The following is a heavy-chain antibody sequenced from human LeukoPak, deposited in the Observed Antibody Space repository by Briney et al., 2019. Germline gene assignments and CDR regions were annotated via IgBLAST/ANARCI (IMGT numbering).Heavy chain of an antibody. V-gene: IGHV3-23*01. CDR3: AKGQYYHDSSGYFGY. CDR1: GFTSDSYA. J-gene: IGHJ4*02. D-gene: IGHD3-22*01. CDR2: ISGSDGST. Sequence: GGSLRLSCAASGFTSDSYAMSWVRQAPGKGLERVSVISGSDGSTHYADSVKGRFTVSRDNSENTLYLQMNSLRAEDTAVYYCAKGQYYHDSSGYFGYWGRGTLVTVSS.